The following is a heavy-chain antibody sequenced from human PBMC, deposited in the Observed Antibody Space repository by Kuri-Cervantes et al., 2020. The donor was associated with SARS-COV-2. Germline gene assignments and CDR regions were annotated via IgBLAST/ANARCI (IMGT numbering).Heavy chain of an antibody. V-gene: IGHV1-18*01. Sequence: ASVKVSCKASGYTFTSYAMHWVRQAPGQRLEWMGWISAYNGNTNYAQKLQGRVTMTTDTSTSTAYMELRSLRSDDTAVYYCARGTTVGYSSSWYDGHFDYWGQGTLVTVSS. CDR1: GYTFTSYA. D-gene: IGHD6-13*01. CDR3: ARGTTVGYSSSWYDGHFDY. J-gene: IGHJ4*02. CDR2: ISAYNGNT.